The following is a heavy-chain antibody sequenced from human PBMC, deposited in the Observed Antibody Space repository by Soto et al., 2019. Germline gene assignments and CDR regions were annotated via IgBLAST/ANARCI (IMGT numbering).Heavy chain of an antibody. CDR3: GREGQHHAQEEYYQFNGMDV. Sequence: QFQLVQSGAEVKKPGASVRVSCKASGYNFTRFGITWVRQAPGQGLEWMGWMGAHSGHRRPATRFQGRLTMTTDASLTTAYIDLRSLTSDVTSLYYCGREGQHHAQEEYYQFNGMDVWGQGTMVIVSS. V-gene: IGHV1-18*01. J-gene: IGHJ6*02. D-gene: IGHD2-8*01. CDR2: MGAHSGHR. CDR1: GYNFTRFG.